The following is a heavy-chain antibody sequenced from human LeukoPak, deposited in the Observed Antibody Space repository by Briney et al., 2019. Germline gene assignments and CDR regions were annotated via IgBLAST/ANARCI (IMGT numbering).Heavy chain of an antibody. CDR3: ARVGENYYYGSGSYLYFDY. Sequence: GGSLRLSCAASGFTFRNYWMSWVRQAPGKGLEWVANIKQDGSEKYYVDSVKGRFTISRDNAKYSLLLQMNSLRAEDTAVYYCARVGENYYYGSGSYLYFDYWGQGTLVTVSS. J-gene: IGHJ4*02. V-gene: IGHV3-7*01. CDR1: GFTFRNYW. CDR2: IKQDGSEK. D-gene: IGHD3-10*01.